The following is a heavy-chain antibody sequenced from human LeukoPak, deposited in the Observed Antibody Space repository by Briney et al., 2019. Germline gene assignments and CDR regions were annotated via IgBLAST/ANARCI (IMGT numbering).Heavy chain of an antibody. D-gene: IGHD3-10*01. Sequence: GGSLRLSCAASGFTFSSYGMHWVREAPGKGLEWVAFIRYDGSNKYYADSVKGRFTISRDNSKNTLYLQMNSLRAEDTAVYYCAKDLELRGSGSYYNNPSFWGQGTLVTVSS. J-gene: IGHJ4*02. V-gene: IGHV3-30*02. CDR2: IRYDGSNK. CDR1: GFTFSSYG. CDR3: AKDLELRGSGSYYNNPSF.